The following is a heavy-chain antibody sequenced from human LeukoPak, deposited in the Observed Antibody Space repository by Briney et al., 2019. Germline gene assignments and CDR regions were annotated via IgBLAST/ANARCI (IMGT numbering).Heavy chain of an antibody. J-gene: IGHJ4*02. CDR2: ISYDGSNK. CDR3: AKDAVVADSYYFDY. CDR1: GFTFSSYG. Sequence: PGRSLRLSCAASGFTFSSYGMHWVRQAPGKGLEWVAVISYDGSNKYYADSVKGRFTNSRDNSKNTLYLQMNSLRAEDTAVYYCAKDAVVADSYYFDYWGQGTLVTVSS. D-gene: IGHD2-15*01. V-gene: IGHV3-30*18.